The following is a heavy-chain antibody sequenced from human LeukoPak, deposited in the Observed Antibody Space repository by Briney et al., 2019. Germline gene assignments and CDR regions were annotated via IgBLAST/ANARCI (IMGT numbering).Heavy chain of an antibody. Sequence: ASVEVSCKASGYTFTSYYMHWVRQAPGQGLEWMGIINPSGGSTSYAQKFQGRVTMTRDTSTSTVYMELSSLRSEDTAVYYCARASIVGATVSWGQGTLVTVSS. V-gene: IGHV1-46*01. CDR2: INPSGGST. CDR1: GYTFTSYY. D-gene: IGHD1-26*01. J-gene: IGHJ5*02. CDR3: ARASIVGATVS.